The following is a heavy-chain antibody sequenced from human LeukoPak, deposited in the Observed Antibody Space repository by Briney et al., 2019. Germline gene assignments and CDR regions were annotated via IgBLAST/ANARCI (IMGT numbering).Heavy chain of an antibody. Sequence: GGSLGLSCAASGFTFGSYWMHWVRQAPGKGLVWVSRINSDGSSTSYADSVKGRFTISRDNAKNTLYLQMNSLRAEDTAVYYCARDGVVVTAIYDAFDIWGQGTMVTVSS. D-gene: IGHD2-21*02. CDR3: ARDGVVVTAIYDAFDI. V-gene: IGHV3-74*01. J-gene: IGHJ3*02. CDR2: INSDGSST. CDR1: GFTFGSYW.